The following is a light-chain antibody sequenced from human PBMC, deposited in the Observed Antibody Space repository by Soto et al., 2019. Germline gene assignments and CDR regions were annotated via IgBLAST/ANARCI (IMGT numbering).Light chain of an antibody. CDR2: LGF. CDR1: KSLLESSGYKY. Sequence: DIVMTQSPLSLPVAPGEPASISCRSSKSLLESSGYKYLDWYLQKPGQSPQLLIYLGFNRASGVPDRFSGSGSGTDFTLKISRVEAEDVGVYYCMQALETPYTFGQGTKVDIK. J-gene: IGKJ2*01. CDR3: MQALETPYT. V-gene: IGKV2-28*01.